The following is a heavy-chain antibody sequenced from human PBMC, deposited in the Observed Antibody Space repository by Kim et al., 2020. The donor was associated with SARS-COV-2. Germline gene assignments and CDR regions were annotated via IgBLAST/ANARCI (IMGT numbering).Heavy chain of an antibody. J-gene: IGHJ2*01. CDR3: ARAPNRCSSTSCYIGWYFDL. D-gene: IGHD2-2*02. V-gene: IGHV4-31*03. CDR2: IYYSGST. CDR1: GGSISSGGYY. Sequence: SETLSLTCTVSGGSISSGGYYCSWIRQHPGKGLEWIGYIYYSGSTYYNPSLKSRVTISVDTSKNQFSLKLSSVTAADTAVYYCARAPNRCSSTSCYIGWYFDLWGRGTLVTVSS.